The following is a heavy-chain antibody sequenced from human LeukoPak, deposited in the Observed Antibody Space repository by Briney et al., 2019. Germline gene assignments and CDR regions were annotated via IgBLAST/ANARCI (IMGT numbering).Heavy chain of an antibody. CDR3: ARDLKGRITIFGY. V-gene: IGHV3-11*04. J-gene: IGHJ4*02. CDR2: ITTSGSTI. CDR1: GSTFRDYY. D-gene: IGHD3-9*01. Sequence: GGSLRLSCAASGSTFRDYYMSWIRQAPGKGLECISYITTSGSTIYYADSVKGRFTISRDNAKNSLYLQMNSLRAEDTAVYYCARDLKGRITIFGYWGQGTQVTVSS.